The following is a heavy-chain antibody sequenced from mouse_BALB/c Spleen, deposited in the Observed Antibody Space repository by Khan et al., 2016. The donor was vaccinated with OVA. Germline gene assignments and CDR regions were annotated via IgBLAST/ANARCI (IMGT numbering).Heavy chain of an antibody. CDR1: GFTFNIYW. CDR3: ARLGDYDAYFDY. J-gene: IGHJ2*01. V-gene: IGHV1-9*01. CDR2: ILPGSGST. D-gene: IGHD2-4*01. Sequence: VQLQESGAELMKPGASVKISCKATGFTFNIYWIEWIKQRPGHGLEWIGEILPGSGSTNYNEKFKGKATFTADTSNTAYMHLSSLTSEDSAVYYCARLGDYDAYFDYWGQGTTLTVSS.